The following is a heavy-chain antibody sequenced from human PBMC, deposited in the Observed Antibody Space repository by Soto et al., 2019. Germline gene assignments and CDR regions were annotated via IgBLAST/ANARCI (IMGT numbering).Heavy chain of an antibody. Sequence: SGKVSCRASGYTFTSYYMHLVRQAPGQGLEWMGIINPSGGSTSYAQKFQGRVTMTSDTSTSTVYMELSSLRSEDTAVYYCARGREKVGELSLYYYYYGMDVWGQGTTVTVSS. J-gene: IGHJ6*02. CDR3: ARGREKVGELSLYYYYYGMDV. CDR2: INPSGGST. V-gene: IGHV1-46*01. D-gene: IGHD3-16*02. CDR1: GYTFTSYY.